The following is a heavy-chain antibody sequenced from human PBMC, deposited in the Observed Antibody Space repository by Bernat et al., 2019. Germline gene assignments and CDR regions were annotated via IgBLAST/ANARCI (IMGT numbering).Heavy chain of an antibody. Sequence: EVQLVESGGVLVQPGGSLRLSCAASGFTFSTYWMTWVRQAPGKGLEWLANIKGDGSKTSSVGSLQRRFTISSDNATNSLYLKMSSLRAEDTAVYYCARWEVGTALGHAMDVWGQGTTVTVSS. J-gene: IGHJ6*02. CDR2: IKGDGSKT. CDR1: GFTFSTYW. D-gene: IGHD1-26*01. CDR3: ARWEVGTALGHAMDV. V-gene: IGHV3-7*03.